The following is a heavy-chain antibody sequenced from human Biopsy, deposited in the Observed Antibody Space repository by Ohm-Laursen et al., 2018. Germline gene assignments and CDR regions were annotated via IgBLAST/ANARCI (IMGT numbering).Heavy chain of an antibody. CDR3: ARVAGGYAYYYGMDV. V-gene: IGHV4-38-2*01. J-gene: IGHJ6*02. D-gene: IGHD5-12*01. CDR2: IYYDGIT. Sequence: SDTLSLTWAVSGYSVTNDYYWGWIRQPPGKGLEWIGNIYYDGITYYNPSLKSRVAMSVDTSKNQFSLRLPSVTAADTAVYYCARVAGGYAYYYGMDVWGQGTTVTVSS. CDR1: GYSVTNDYY.